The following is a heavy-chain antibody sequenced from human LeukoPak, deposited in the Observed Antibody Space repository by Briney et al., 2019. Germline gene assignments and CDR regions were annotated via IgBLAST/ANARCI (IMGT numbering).Heavy chain of an antibody. CDR3: ARGREWLFYFDY. CDR2: INYSGST. V-gene: IGHV4-59*01. CDR1: GGSISSYY. D-gene: IGHD6-19*01. Sequence: SETLSLTCTVSGGSISSYYWSWIRQPPGKGLEWIGYINYSGSTNYNPSLKSRVTISVDTSKNQFSLKLSSVTAADTGVYYCARGREWLFYFDYWGQGTLVTVSS. J-gene: IGHJ4*02.